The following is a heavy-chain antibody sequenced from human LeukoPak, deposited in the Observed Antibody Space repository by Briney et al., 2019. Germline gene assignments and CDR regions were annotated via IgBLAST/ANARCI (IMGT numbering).Heavy chain of an antibody. J-gene: IGHJ4*02. CDR2: ISVGAEYI. Sequence: PGGSLRLSCAASGFTFSTYVMNWFRQAPGKGLEWVSTISVGAEYIFYADSVKGRFTISRDNAKSSLFLQMNSLRAEDTGVYYCARATFSSSGHSYWGQGTLVTVSS. D-gene: IGHD6-13*01. CDR1: GFTFSTYV. V-gene: IGHV3-21*01. CDR3: ARATFSSSGHSY.